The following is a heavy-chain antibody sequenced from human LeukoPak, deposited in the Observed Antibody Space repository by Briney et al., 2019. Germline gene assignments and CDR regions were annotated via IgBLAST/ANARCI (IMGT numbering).Heavy chain of an antibody. Sequence: GGSLRLSRAASGFTFSNAWMSWVRQAPGKGLEWVGRIKSKTDGGTTDYAAPVKGRFTISRDDSKNTLYLQMNSLKTEDTAVYYCTTRMLFYYYYYMDVWGKGTTVTVSS. J-gene: IGHJ6*03. CDR3: TTRMLFYYYYYMDV. V-gene: IGHV3-15*01. CDR2: IKSKTDGGTT. CDR1: GFTFSNAW. D-gene: IGHD2-21*01.